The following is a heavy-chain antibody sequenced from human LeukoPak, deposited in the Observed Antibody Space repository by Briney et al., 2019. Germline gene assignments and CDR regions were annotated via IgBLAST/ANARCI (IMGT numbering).Heavy chain of an antibody. Sequence: ASVKVSCKASGYTFNSYVISWVRQAPRQGLEWMGWINTYNGNTNYAQKLQSRVTMTTDTSTSTAYMELRSLRSDDRAMYYCARTRAGDFWSGYYGIDYWGQGTLVTVSS. D-gene: IGHD3-3*01. J-gene: IGHJ4*02. CDR1: GYTFNSYV. CDR2: INTYNGNT. V-gene: IGHV1-18*01. CDR3: ARTRAGDFWSGYYGIDY.